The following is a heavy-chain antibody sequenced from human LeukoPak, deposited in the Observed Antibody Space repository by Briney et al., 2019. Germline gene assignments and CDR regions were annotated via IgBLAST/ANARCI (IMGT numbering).Heavy chain of an antibody. D-gene: IGHD5-18*01. CDR3: AKEWKGYDPFDY. CDR1: GFTFSSYA. V-gene: IGHV3-23*01. CDR2: ISGNGGST. J-gene: IGHJ4*02. Sequence: PGGSLRLSCAASGFTFSSYAMSWVRQAPGKGLEWVSGISGNGGSTFYADSVKGRFTISRDNSKNTLYLQMNSLRAEDTAVYYCAKEWKGYDPFDYWGQGTLVTVSS.